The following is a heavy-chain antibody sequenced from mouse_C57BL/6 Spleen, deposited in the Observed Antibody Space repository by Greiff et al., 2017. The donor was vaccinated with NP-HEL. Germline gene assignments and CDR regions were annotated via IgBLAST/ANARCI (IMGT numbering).Heavy chain of an antibody. V-gene: IGHV2-9-1*01. D-gene: IGHD1-1*01. CDR2: IWTGGGT. CDR3: ARESYYYGSGYFGY. CDR1: GFSLTSYA. Sequence: QVQLQQSGPGLVAPSQSLSITCTVSGFSLTSYAISWVRQPPGKGLEWLGVIWTGGGTNYNSALKSRLSISKDNSNSQVFLKMNSLQTDDTASYYCARESYYYGSGYFGYWGQGTTLTVSS. J-gene: IGHJ2*01.